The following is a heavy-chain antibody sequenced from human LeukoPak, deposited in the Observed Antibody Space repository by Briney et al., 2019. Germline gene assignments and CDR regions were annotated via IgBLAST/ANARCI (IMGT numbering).Heavy chain of an antibody. V-gene: IGHV4-59*01. CDR3: ARGQTMVRGVIITPSYYYMDV. CDR2: IYYSGGT. J-gene: IGHJ6*03. D-gene: IGHD3-10*01. Sequence: SETLSLTCTVSGGPISSYYWSWIRQPPGKGLEWIGYIYYSGGTNYNPSLKSRVTISVDTSKNQFSLKLSSVTAADTAVYYCARGQTMVRGVIITPSYYYMDVWGKGTTVTVSS. CDR1: GGPISSYY.